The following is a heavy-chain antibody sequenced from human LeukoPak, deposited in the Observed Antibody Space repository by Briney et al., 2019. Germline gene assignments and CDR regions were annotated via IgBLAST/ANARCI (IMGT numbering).Heavy chain of an antibody. J-gene: IGHJ5*02. Sequence: ASVKVSCKASGYTFTSYYMHWVRQAPGQGLEWMGIINPNGGSTSYAQKFQGRVTMTRDTSTSTVYMELSSLRSEDTAVYYCARRVNDYVWGSYRYNWFDPWGQGTLVTVSS. CDR3: ARRVNDYVWGSYRYNWFDP. CDR1: GYTFTSYY. V-gene: IGHV1-46*01. D-gene: IGHD3-16*02. CDR2: INPNGGST.